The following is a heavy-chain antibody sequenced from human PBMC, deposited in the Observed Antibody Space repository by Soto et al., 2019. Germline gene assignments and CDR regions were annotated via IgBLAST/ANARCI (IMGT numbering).Heavy chain of an antibody. CDR3: ARYLEIYPDYGDYLYYYYGMDV. D-gene: IGHD4-17*01. CDR2: IIPIFGTA. Sequence: SVKVSCKASGGTFSSYAISWVRQAPGQGLEWMGGIIPIFGTANYAQKFQGRVTITEDKSTSTAYMELSSLRSEDTAVYYCARYLEIYPDYGDYLYYYYGMDVWGKGTTVTVSS. V-gene: IGHV1-69*06. CDR1: GGTFSSYA. J-gene: IGHJ6*04.